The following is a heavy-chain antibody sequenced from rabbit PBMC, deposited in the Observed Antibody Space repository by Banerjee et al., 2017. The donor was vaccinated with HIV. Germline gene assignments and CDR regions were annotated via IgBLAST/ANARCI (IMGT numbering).Heavy chain of an antibody. CDR2: INTGSGSI. Sequence: QSLEESGGDLVKPGASLTLTCTASGFSFSSNYWICWVRQAPGKGLEWIACINTGSGSIYYASWAKGRFTISKTSSTTVTLQMTSLTAADTATYFCARDAGYAGAGYAYFNLWGPGDPRHRL. V-gene: IGHV1S40*01. D-gene: IGHD4-2*01. CDR1: GFSFSSNYW. J-gene: IGHJ4*01. CDR3: ARDAGYAGAGYAYFNL.